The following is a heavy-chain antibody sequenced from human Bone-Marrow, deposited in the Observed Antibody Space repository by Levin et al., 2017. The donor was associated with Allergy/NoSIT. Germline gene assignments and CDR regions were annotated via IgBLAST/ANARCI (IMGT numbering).Heavy chain of an antibody. CDR3: ARFRDLNYYGSGTYISFDI. Sequence: SQTLSLPCAISGDTVSSNSAAWTWIRQSPSRGLEWLGRTYYRSKWSNDYAVSVKSRITINPDTSKNQFSLQLNSVTPEDTAVYYCARFRDLNYYGSGTYISFDIWGQGTMVTVSS. CDR2: TYYRSKWSN. D-gene: IGHD3-10*01. J-gene: IGHJ3*02. CDR1: GDTVSSNSAA. V-gene: IGHV6-1*01.